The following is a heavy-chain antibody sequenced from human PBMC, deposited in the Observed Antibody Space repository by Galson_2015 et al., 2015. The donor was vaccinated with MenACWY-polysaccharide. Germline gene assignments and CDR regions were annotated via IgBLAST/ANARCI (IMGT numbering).Heavy chain of an antibody. Sequence: SLRLSCAASGFTFSNYPMSWVRQAPGKGLEWVSAIRSSGTNTYYADSVKGRFTISRDNSKNTLYLQTNSLRAEDTAVYYCAKDSTDFWSVAGRFDHWGQGTLVTVSS. CDR1: GFTFSNYP. CDR3: AKDSTDFWSVAGRFDH. CDR2: IRSSGTNT. J-gene: IGHJ5*02. V-gene: IGHV3-23*01. D-gene: IGHD3-3*01.